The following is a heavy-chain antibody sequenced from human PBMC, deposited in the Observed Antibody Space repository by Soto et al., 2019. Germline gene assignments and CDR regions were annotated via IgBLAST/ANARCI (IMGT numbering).Heavy chain of an antibody. CDR3: AKGRITMIVVAPVDY. V-gene: IGHV3-30*18. Sequence: PGGSLRLSCAASGFTFSSYAMIWVRQAPGKGLEWVAVISYDGSNKYYADSVKGRFTISRDNSKNTLYLQMNSLRVEDTAVYYCAKGRITMIVVAPVDYWGQGTLVTVSS. D-gene: IGHD3-22*01. J-gene: IGHJ4*02. CDR2: ISYDGSNK. CDR1: GFTFSSYA.